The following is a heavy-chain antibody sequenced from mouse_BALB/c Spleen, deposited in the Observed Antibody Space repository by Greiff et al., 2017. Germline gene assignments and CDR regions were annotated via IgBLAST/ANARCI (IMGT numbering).Heavy chain of an antibody. CDR3: ARHGELGLRFAY. Sequence: EVKLVESGGGLVQPGGSLKLSCAASGFTFSSYTMSWVRQTPEKRLEWVAYISNGGGSTYYPDTVKGRFTISRDNAKNTLYLRMSSLKSEDTAMYYCARHGELGLRFAYWGQGTLVTVSA. J-gene: IGHJ3*01. V-gene: IGHV5-12-2*01. CDR1: GFTFSSYT. CDR2: ISNGGGST. D-gene: IGHD3-1*01.